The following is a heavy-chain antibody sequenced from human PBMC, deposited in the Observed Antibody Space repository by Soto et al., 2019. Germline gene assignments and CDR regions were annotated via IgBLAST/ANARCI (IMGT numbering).Heavy chain of an antibody. J-gene: IGHJ6*02. CDR3: AEGESIRWALYHYGMDV. V-gene: IGHV3-23*01. CDR1: GFTFSSYA. D-gene: IGHD2-21*01. CDR2: ISDSGGST. Sequence: EVQLLESGGGLVQPGGSLRLSCAASGFTFSSYAINWVRQAPGKRLEWVSAISDSGGSTYYADFVKGRFTISRDNATNTLYLQMHSLRDDDTAVYYCAEGESIRWALYHYGMDVCGQGTTVIFSS.